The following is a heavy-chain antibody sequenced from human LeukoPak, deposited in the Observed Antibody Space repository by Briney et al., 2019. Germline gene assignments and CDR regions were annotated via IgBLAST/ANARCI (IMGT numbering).Heavy chain of an antibody. J-gene: IGHJ4*02. D-gene: IGHD3-3*01. CDR2: ISYSGGTT. Sequence: GGSLRLSCAASGFTFSSYAMNWVRQAPGKGLEWVSGISYSGGTTYYADSVKGRFTISRDNSKNTLYLQMNSLRAEDTAVYYCATLYYDFWSGYSEYWGQGTLVTVSS. V-gene: IGHV3-23*01. CDR1: GFTFSSYA. CDR3: ATLYYDFWSGYSEY.